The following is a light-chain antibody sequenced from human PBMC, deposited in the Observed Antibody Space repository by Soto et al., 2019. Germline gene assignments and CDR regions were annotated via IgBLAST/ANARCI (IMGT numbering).Light chain of an antibody. V-gene: IGLV2-8*01. CDR2: EVS. J-gene: IGLJ1*01. CDR3: SSYAGTSIFV. CDR1: SSDVGGYNY. Sequence: QSVLTQPPSASGSPGQSVTISCTGTSSDVGGYNYVSWYQQHPGKAPKVIIYEVSKRPSGVPDSFSASKSGSTASLTVSGLQAEDEAAYYCSSYAGTSIFVFRTGTTVTVL.